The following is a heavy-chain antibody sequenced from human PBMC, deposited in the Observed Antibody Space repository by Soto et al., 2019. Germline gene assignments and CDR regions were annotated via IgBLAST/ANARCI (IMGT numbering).Heavy chain of an antibody. D-gene: IGHD6-13*01. J-gene: IGHJ6*02. V-gene: IGHV1-69*01. CDR3: ARPLRIAAAHYYYYGMDV. Sequence: QVQLVQSGAEVKKPGSSVKVSCKASGGTFSSYAISWVRQAPGQGLEWMGGIIPIFGTANYAQKFQGRVTITADESTSTAYMELSSLRSEDTAVYYCARPLRIAAAHYYYYGMDVWGQGTTVTVSS. CDR1: GGTFSSYA. CDR2: IIPIFGTA.